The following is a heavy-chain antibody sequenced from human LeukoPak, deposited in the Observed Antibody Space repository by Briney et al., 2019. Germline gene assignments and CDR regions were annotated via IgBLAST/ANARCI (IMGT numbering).Heavy chain of an antibody. V-gene: IGHV3-53*01. J-gene: IGHJ6*03. CDR3: ARVSCGGSCYYYYYMDV. CDR1: GFTFSSYS. CDR2: IYSGGST. Sequence: GGSLRLSCAASGFTFSSYSMNWVRQAPGKGLEWVSVIYSGGSTYYADSVKGRFTISRDNSKNTLYLQMNSLRAEDTAVYYCARVSCGGSCYYYYYMDVWGKGTTVTVSS. D-gene: IGHD2-15*01.